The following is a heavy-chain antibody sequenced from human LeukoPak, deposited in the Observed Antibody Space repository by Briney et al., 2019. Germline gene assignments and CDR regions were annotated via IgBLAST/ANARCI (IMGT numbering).Heavy chain of an antibody. J-gene: IGHJ4*02. CDR3: ARDGVAGGFDF. V-gene: IGHV4-59*13. CDR2: IHYSGST. CDR1: GGSIGSYY. D-gene: IGHD6-19*01. Sequence: SETLSLTCTVSGGSIGSYYWNWIRQAPGKGLEWIGYIHYSGSTNHNSSLKSRVTISVDTSKNQYSLKLNSVTAAGTAVYYCARDGVAGGFDFWGQGTLVTVSS.